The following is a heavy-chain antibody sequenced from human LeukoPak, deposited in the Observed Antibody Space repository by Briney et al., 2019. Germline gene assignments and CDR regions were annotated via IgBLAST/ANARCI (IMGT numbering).Heavy chain of an antibody. Sequence: ASVKVSCKVSGYTLTELSMHWMRQAPGKGLEWMGGFDPEDGETIYAQKFQGRVTMTEDTCTDTAYMELSSLRSENTAVYYCATDSPWVVFGGSSSWYYFDYWGQGTLVTVSS. D-gene: IGHD6-13*01. CDR3: ATDSPWVVFGGSSSWYYFDY. CDR1: GYTLTELS. J-gene: IGHJ4*02. V-gene: IGHV1-24*01. CDR2: FDPEDGET.